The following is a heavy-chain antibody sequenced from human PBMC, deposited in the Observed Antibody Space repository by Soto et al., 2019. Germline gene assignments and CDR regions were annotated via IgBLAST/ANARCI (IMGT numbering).Heavy chain of an antibody. CDR2: ISGSGGST. CDR1: GFTFSSYA. Sequence: EVQLLESGGGLVQPGGSLRLSCAASGFTFSSYAMSWVRQAPGKGLEWVSAISGSGGSTYYADSVKGRFTISRDNSKNTLYLQMNSLRAEDTAVYYCAKFKNRPGIAAAGTGGPDYWGQGTLVTVSS. V-gene: IGHV3-23*01. CDR3: AKFKNRPGIAAAGTGGPDY. D-gene: IGHD6-13*01. J-gene: IGHJ4*02.